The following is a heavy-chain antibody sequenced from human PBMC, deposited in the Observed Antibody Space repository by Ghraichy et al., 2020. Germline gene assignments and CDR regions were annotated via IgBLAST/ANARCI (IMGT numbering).Heavy chain of an antibody. CDR3: ARDRSYSEFWSGYPYYGYMDV. D-gene: IGHD3-3*01. CDR2: IYSGGSR. V-gene: IGHV3-53*01. CDR1: GFAVGRNY. Sequence: GGSLRLSCAASGFAVGRNYMSWVRQAPGKGLEWVSLIYSGGSRYYADSVKGRFTISRDSSKNTLYLQMNSLRAEDTAGYYCARDRSYSEFWSGYPYYGYMDVWGKGTTVTVSS. J-gene: IGHJ6*03.